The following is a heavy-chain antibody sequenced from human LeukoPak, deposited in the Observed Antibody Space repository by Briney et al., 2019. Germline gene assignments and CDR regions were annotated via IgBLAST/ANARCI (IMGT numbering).Heavy chain of an antibody. CDR3: ATTYYYDSSGYYEAYYGMDV. D-gene: IGHD3-22*01. CDR2: IYPGDSDT. V-gene: IGHV5-51*01. Sequence: GESLKISCKGSGYSFTSYWIGWVRQMPGKGLQWMGIIYPGDSDTRYSPSFQGQVTISADKSISTAYMQWSSLKASDTAMYYCATTYYYDSSGYYEAYYGMDVWGQGTTVTVSS. CDR1: GYSFTSYW. J-gene: IGHJ6*02.